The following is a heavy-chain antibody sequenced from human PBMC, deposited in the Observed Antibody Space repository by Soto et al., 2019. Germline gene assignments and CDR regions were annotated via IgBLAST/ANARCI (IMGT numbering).Heavy chain of an antibody. D-gene: IGHD2-21*02. V-gene: IGHV3-7*03. CDR3: ARDHLILPAHDFFYGSDV. Sequence: GGSLRLSCEVSGFTFSMYSMSWVRQSPGKGLEWVAKIPQDGVDGHYADSVKGRFTISRDNGKNSLYLQMNNLRAEDTAVYYCARDHLILPAHDFFYGSDVWGRGATVTVSS. CDR2: IPQDGVDG. CDR1: GFTFSMYS. J-gene: IGHJ6*02.